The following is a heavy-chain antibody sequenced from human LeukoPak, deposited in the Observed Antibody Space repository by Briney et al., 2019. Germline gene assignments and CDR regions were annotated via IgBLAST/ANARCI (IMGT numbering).Heavy chain of an antibody. CDR3: ARTSSWNDVGDWFDP. D-gene: IGHD1-1*01. V-gene: IGHV4-59*01. Sequence: PSETLSLTCTVSGGSISSYYWSWIRQPPGKGLEWIGYIYYSGSTNYNPSLKSRVTISVDTSKNQFSLKLSSVTAADTAVYYCARTSSWNDVGDWFDPWGQGTLVTVSS. CDR2: IYYSGST. CDR1: GGSISSYY. J-gene: IGHJ5*02.